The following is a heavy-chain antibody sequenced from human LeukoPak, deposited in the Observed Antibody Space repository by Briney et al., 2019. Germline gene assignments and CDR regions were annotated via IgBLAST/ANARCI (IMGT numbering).Heavy chain of an antibody. V-gene: IGHV4-61*02. CDR1: GGSISSGSYY. J-gene: IGHJ5*02. D-gene: IGHD6-6*01. CDR3: ARDSSPSIAARLGWFDP. Sequence: PSETLSLTCTVSGGSISSGSYYWSWIRQPAGKGLEWIGRIYTSGSTNYNPSLKSRVTMSVDTSKNQFSLKLSSVTAADTAVYYCARDSSPSIAARLGWFDPWGQGTLVTVSS. CDR2: IYTSGST.